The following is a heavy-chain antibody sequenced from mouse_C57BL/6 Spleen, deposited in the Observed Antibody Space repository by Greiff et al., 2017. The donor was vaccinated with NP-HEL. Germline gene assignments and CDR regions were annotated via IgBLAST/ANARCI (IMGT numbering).Heavy chain of an antibody. D-gene: IGHD1-1*01. CDR2: IDPSDSYT. V-gene: IGHV1-69*01. Sequence: QVQLQQPGAELVMPGASVKLSCKASGYTFTSYWMHWVKQRPGQGLEWIGEIDPSDSYTNYNQKFKGKSTLTVDKSSSTAYMQRSSLTSEDSAVYYCARTYDGSTSYAMDYWGQGTSVTVSS. J-gene: IGHJ4*01. CDR3: ARTYDGSTSYAMDY. CDR1: GYTFTSYW.